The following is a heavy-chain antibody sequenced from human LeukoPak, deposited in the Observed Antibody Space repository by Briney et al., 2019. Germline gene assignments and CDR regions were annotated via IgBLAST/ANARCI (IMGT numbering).Heavy chain of an antibody. CDR1: GFTFSRYG. V-gene: IGHV3-33*01. Sequence: PGGSLRLSCAASGFTFSRYGMHLVRQAPGKGLEWLAVIWYDGRNKDYADSVKGRFTTSRDNSKNTVFLQMNSLGVEDTAAYYCARDQMVVTAIPLDYWGQGTLVTVSS. J-gene: IGHJ4*02. CDR3: ARDQMVVTAIPLDY. CDR2: IWYDGRNK. D-gene: IGHD2-21*02.